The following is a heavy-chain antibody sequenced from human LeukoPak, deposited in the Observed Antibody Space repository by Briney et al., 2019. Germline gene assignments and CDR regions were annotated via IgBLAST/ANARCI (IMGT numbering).Heavy chain of an antibody. V-gene: IGHV4-59*11. CDR3: ARAWDSSGLDLAY. J-gene: IGHJ4*02. CDR1: GVSISSHY. CDR2: IYYSGTT. Sequence: SETLSLTCTVSGVSISSHYWSWLRQPPGKGVEGVGYIYYSGTTNYHPSLKRRVPISLDTSKHPFSLKLSSLTAADTAVYYCARAWDSSGLDLAYWGQGTLVTVSS. D-gene: IGHD3-22*01.